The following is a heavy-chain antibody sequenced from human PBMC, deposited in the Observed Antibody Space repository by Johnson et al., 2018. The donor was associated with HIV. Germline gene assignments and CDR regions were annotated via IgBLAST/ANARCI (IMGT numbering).Heavy chain of an antibody. Sequence: QVHLVESWGGVVQPGRSLRLSCAASGFTFSAYGMHWVRQAPGQGLEWVAVISYDGSYKYYADSVKGLFTISRDSSKKTLYLQMNSLRAEDTAVYYCARGAVSGYVSVDAFHIWGQGTLVTVSS. V-gene: IGHV3-30*03. D-gene: IGHD5-12*01. CDR1: GFTFSAYG. CDR3: ARGAVSGYVSVDAFHI. CDR2: ISYDGSYK. J-gene: IGHJ3*02.